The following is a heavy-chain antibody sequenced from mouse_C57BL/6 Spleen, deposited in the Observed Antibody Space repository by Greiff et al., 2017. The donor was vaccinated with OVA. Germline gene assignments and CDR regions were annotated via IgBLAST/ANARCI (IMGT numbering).Heavy chain of an antibody. V-gene: IGHV1-50*01. J-gene: IGHJ3*01. CDR2: IDPSDSYT. CDR3: ASTDSSGYVTWFAY. CDR1: GYTFTSYW. D-gene: IGHD3-2*02. Sequence: QVQLQQPGAELVKPGASVKLSCKASGYTFTSYWMQWVKQRPGQGLEWIGEIDPSDSYTNYNQKFKGKATLTVDTSSSTAYMQLSSLTSEDSAVYYCASTDSSGYVTWFAYWGQGTLVTVSA.